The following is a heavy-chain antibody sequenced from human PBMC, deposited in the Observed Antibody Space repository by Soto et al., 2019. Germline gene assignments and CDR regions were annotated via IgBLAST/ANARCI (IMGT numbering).Heavy chain of an antibody. Sequence: SLRLSCAASGFTFSSYAMSWVRQAPGKGLEWVSAISGSGGSTYYADSVKGRFTISRDNSKNTLYLQMNSLRAEDTAVYYCAKDQSVLGGNPYYYYYGMDVWGQGTTVTVSS. V-gene: IGHV3-23*01. CDR1: GFTFSSYA. J-gene: IGHJ6*02. D-gene: IGHD2-15*01. CDR3: AKDQSVLGGNPYYYYYGMDV. CDR2: ISGSGGST.